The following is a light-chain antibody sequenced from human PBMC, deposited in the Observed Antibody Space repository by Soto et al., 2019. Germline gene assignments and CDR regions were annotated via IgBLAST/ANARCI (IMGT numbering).Light chain of an antibody. CDR1: SSNIGAGYD. J-gene: IGLJ2*01. V-gene: IGLV1-40*01. CDR2: GNS. Sequence: QSVLTQPPSVSGAPGQRVTISCTGSSSNIGAGYDVHWYQQLPGTAPKLLIYGNSNRPSGVPDRFSGSKSGTSASLAITGLKAEDEADYYGQSYDSSLSGYVVFGAGTKVTVL. CDR3: QSYDSSLSGYVV.